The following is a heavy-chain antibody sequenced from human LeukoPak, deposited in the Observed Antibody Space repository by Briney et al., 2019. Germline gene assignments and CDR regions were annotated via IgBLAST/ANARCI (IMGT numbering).Heavy chain of an antibody. CDR3: ARGDYGDDRHGIDY. V-gene: IGHV3-23*01. CDR1: GFTFSSYA. D-gene: IGHD4-17*01. CDR2: ISGSGGST. Sequence: GGSLRLSCAASGFTFSSYAMSWVRQAPGQGLEWVSAISGSGGSTYYADSVKGRFTISRDNSKNTLYLQMNSLRAEDTAVYDYARGDYGDDRHGIDYWGQGTLVTVSS. J-gene: IGHJ4*02.